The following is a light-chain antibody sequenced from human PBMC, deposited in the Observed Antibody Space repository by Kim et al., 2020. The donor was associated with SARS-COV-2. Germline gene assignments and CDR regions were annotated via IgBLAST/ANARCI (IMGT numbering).Light chain of an antibody. CDR2: RNN. V-gene: IGLV1-47*01. J-gene: IGLJ3*02. CDR3: AAWDASLSGWV. Sequence: QSVLTQPPSASGTPGQRVTISCSGSSSNIGSNYVYWYQQLPGTAPKLLIYRNNQRPSGVPDRFSGSKSGTSASLAISGLRSEDEADYYCAAWDASLSGWVFGGGTQLTVL. CDR1: SSNIGSNY.